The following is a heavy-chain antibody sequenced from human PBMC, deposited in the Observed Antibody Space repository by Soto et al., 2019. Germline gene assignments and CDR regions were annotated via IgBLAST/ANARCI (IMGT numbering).Heavy chain of an antibody. J-gene: IGHJ4*02. D-gene: IGHD3-22*01. Sequence: QVQLVQSGAEVKKPGASVKVSCKASGYTFTIYGISWVRQAPGQGLEWMGRISGYNGNTDYAQNLQDRVTLTTDASTSSVYMELRSLRSDDTAVYYCASVDYYDSSGYYGYWGQGTLITVSS. CDR2: ISGYNGNT. CDR1: GYTFTIYG. CDR3: ASVDYYDSSGYYGY. V-gene: IGHV1-18*04.